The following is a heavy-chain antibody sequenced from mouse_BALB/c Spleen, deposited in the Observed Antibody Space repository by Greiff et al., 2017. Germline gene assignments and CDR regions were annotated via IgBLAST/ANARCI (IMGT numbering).Heavy chain of an antibody. J-gene: IGHJ4*01. V-gene: IGHV2-6-7*01. D-gene: IGHD1-1*01. CDR3: ARGGGSSSYYAMDD. CDR1: GFSLTGYG. Sequence: QVQLKESGPGLVAPSQSLSITCTVSGFSLTGYGVNWVRQPPGKGLEWLGMIWGDGSTDYNSALKSRLSISKDNSKSHVFLKMNSLRTDDTARYYCARGGGSSSYYAMDDWGQGTSVTVSS. CDR2: IWGDGST.